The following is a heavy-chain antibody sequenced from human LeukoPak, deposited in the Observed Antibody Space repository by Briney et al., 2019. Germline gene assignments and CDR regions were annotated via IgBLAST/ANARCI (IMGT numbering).Heavy chain of an antibody. CDR1: GFTFSDYY. CDR3: ARFAAARTS. J-gene: IGHJ5*02. D-gene: IGHD6-13*01. V-gene: IGHV3-11*01. Sequence: PGGSLRLSCAASGFTFSDYYMNWVRQAPGKGLEWVSYISTYGNTIDYADSVKGRFTISRDNAKNSLYLQMNSLRAEDTAVYYCARFAAARTSWGQGTLVTVSS. CDR2: ISTYGNTI.